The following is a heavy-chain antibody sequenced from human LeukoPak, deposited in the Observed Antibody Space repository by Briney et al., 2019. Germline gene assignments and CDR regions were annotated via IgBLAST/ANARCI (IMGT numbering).Heavy chain of an antibody. Sequence: PSETLSLTCTVSGGSISSSSYYWGWIRQPPGKGLEWIGNIYYSGSTYYNPSLKSRITISVDTSKDQFSLKLSSVTAADTAVYYCARDGTGWFDFDYWGQGTLVTVSS. D-gene: IGHD6-19*01. J-gene: IGHJ4*02. V-gene: IGHV4-39*02. CDR3: ARDGTGWFDFDY. CDR1: GGSISSSSYY. CDR2: IYYSGST.